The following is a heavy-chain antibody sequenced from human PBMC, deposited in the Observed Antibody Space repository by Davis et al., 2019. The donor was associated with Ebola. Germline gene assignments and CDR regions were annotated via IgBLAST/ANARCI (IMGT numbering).Heavy chain of an antibody. CDR3: TSTAGSVDY. D-gene: IGHD1-26*01. V-gene: IGHV3-66*02. Sequence: GESLKISCAASGFTVSSNYMSWVRQAPGKGLEWVSVIYSGGSTYYADSVKGRFTISRDNSKNTLYLQMNSLRAEDTAVYYCTSTAGSVDYWGQGTLVTVSS. CDR1: GFTVSSNY. J-gene: IGHJ4*02. CDR2: IYSGGST.